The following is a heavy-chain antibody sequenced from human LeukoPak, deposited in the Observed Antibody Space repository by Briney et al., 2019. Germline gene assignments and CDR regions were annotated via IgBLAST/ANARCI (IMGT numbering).Heavy chain of an antibody. V-gene: IGHV4-34*01. D-gene: IGHD6-13*01. CDR1: GGSFSGYY. Sequence: PSETLSLTCAVYGGSFSGYYWSWIRQPPGKGLEWIGEINHSGSTNYNPSLKSRVTISVDTSKNQFSLKLSSVTAADTAVYYCARLGAGSSWPHNWFDPWGQGTLVTVSS. CDR2: INHSGST. J-gene: IGHJ5*02. CDR3: ARLGAGSSWPHNWFDP.